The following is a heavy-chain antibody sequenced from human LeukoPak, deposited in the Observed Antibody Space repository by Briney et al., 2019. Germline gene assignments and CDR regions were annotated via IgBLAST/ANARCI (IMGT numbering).Heavy chain of an antibody. V-gene: IGHV4-59*01. J-gene: IGHJ4*02. CDR3: ATSWGSGSFDFDY. Sequence: SETLSLTCTVSGGSISSYYWSWLRQPPGKGLEWIGYIYYSGSTNYNPSLKSRVTISVDTSKNQFSLKLSSVTAADTAVYYCATSWGSGSFDFDYWGQGTLVTVSS. D-gene: IGHD2-2*01. CDR1: GGSISSYY. CDR2: IYYSGST.